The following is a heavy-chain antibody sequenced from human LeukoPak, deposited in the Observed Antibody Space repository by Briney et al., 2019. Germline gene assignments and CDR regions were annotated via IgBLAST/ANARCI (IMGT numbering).Heavy chain of an antibody. D-gene: IGHD4-23*01. V-gene: IGHV3-21*01. CDR2: ISSSSLYI. J-gene: IGHJ4*02. CDR1: GFTFSSYS. CDR3: ARDYGGSSPFDY. Sequence: GGSLRLSCAASGFTFSSYSMNWVRQAPGKGLEWVSSISSSSLYIYYADSVKGRFTISRDNAKNSLYLHMNSLRAEDTAVYYCARDYGGSSPFDYWGQGTLVTVSS.